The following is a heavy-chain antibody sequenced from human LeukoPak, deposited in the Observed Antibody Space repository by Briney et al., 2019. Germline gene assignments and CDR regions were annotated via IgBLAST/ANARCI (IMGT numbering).Heavy chain of an antibody. CDR1: GFTFTTYT. CDR3: ARAGYSSSWTPRYFDY. V-gene: IGHV3-21*01. CDR2: ISSSSGYI. Sequence: GSLRLSCAASGFTFTTYTMNWVRQAPGKGLEWVSSISSSSGYIYYADSVKGRFTISRDNAKNSLYLQMNSLRAEDTAVYYCARAGYSSSWTPRYFDYWGQGTLVTVPS. D-gene: IGHD6-13*01. J-gene: IGHJ4*02.